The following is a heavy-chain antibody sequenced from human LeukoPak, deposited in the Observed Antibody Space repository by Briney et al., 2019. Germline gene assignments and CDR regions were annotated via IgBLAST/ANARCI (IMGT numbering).Heavy chain of an antibody. V-gene: IGHV3-21*04. CDR3: ARRDYDLLTGYSTIFDC. Sequence: PGGSLRLSCAASGFTFSSSNMDWVRQAPGKGLEWVSSISSSSSSIYYTDSVKGRFTISRDNTKNSLFLQMNTQRAEDTAVYYCARRDYDLLTGYSTIFDCWGQGTLVTVSS. CDR2: ISSSSSSI. D-gene: IGHD3-9*01. CDR1: GFTFSSSN. J-gene: IGHJ4*02.